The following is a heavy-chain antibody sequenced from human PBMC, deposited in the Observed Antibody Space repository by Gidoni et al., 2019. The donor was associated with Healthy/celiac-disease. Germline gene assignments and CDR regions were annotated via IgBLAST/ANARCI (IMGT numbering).Heavy chain of an antibody. Sequence: EVQLLVSGGGLVQPGGSLRLSCAASGFTFSSYAMSWVRQAPGKGLEWVSAISGSGGSTYYADSVKGRFTISRDNSKNTLYLQMNSLRAEDTAVYYCAKTTMYYYDSSGYPGDYWGQGTLVTVSS. CDR1: GFTFSSYA. J-gene: IGHJ4*02. CDR3: AKTTMYYYDSSGYPGDY. V-gene: IGHV3-23*01. D-gene: IGHD3-22*01. CDR2: ISGSGGST.